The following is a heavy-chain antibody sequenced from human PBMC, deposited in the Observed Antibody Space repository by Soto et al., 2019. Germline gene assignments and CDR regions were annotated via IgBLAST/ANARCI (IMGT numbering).Heavy chain of an antibody. D-gene: IGHD5-12*01. CDR3: AKGDRDGYNFDY. J-gene: IGHJ4*02. CDR2: ISYDGSNK. Sequence: GGSLRLSCAASGFTFSSECMHWVRQAPGKGLEWVAVISYDGSNKYYADSVKGRFTISRDNSKNTLYLQMNSLRAEDTAVYYCAKGDRDGYNFDYWGQGTLVTVSS. V-gene: IGHV3-30*18. CDR1: GFTFSSEC.